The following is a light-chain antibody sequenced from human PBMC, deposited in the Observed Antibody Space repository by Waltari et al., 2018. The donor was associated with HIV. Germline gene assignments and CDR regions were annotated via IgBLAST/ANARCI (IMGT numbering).Light chain of an antibody. V-gene: IGLV1-40*01. Sequence: QSLLTQPPSVSGAPGQRVTISYTGRSSNIRAGYAVPWYHQVPETAPKLVIYANNNRASGVPDRFSGSNFGPSASLAITGLQAEDEGTYYCQSYDSGSSGSVFGGGTKLTVL. CDR1: SSNIRAGYA. CDR3: QSYDSGSSGSV. J-gene: IGLJ2*01. CDR2: ANN.